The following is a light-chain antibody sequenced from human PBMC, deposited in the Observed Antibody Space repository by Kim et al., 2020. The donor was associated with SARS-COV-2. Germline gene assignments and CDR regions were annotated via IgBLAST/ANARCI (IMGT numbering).Light chain of an antibody. J-gene: IGKJ4*01. CDR2: SAS. V-gene: IGKV1-39*01. CDR3: QQSYNIPLT. Sequence: SASGGERVTIICRASQNISTYLNWYQQRPGKAPTVLIYSASNLQSGVPLRFSGSGSGTDFTLTINSLQPEDFATYSCQQSYNIPLTFGGGTKLEI. CDR1: QNISTY.